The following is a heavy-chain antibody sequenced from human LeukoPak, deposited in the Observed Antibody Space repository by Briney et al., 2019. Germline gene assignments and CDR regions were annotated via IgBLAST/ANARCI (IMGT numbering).Heavy chain of an antibody. CDR2: IIPIFGTA. CDR3: AREGRRDGYNFLAFDI. CDR1: GGTFSSYA. D-gene: IGHD5-24*01. V-gene: IGHV1-69*05. Sequence: ASVKVSCKASGGTFSSYAISWVRQVPGQGLEWMGGIIPIFGTANYAQKFQGRVTITTDESTSTAYMELSSLRSEDTAVYYCAREGRRDGYNFLAFDIWGQGTMVTVSS. J-gene: IGHJ3*02.